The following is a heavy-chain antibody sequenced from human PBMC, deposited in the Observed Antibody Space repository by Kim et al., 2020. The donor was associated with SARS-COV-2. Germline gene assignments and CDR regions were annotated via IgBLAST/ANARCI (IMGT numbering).Heavy chain of an antibody. CDR2: ISYDGSNE. CDR3: ARDSGYSSAWPKYFDY. V-gene: IGHV3-30-3*01. J-gene: IGHJ4*02. Sequence: GGSLRLSCAASGFTFSSFAVHWVRQPPGKGLEWVSVISYDGSNEYYADSVKGRFTISRDNSKNTLYLQMNSLRAEDTAVYYCARDSGYSSAWPKYFDYWGQGTLVTVSS. D-gene: IGHD6-25*01. CDR1: GFTFSSFA.